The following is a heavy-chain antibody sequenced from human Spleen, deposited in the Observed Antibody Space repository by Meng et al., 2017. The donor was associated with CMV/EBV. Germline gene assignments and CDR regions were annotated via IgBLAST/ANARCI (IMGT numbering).Heavy chain of an antibody. V-gene: IGHV3-7*01. D-gene: IGHD3-3*01. J-gene: IGHJ4*02. Sequence: GESLKISCAASGFTFSSYSMNWVRQAPGKGLEWVANMKHDGSEKYYVDSVRGRFTISRDNAKKSLYLQMNSLRAEDTAVYYCARGRYYDFWSGFLEGSYYFNYWGQGTLVTVSS. CDR1: GFTFSSYS. CDR3: ARGRYYDFWSGFLEGSYYFNY. CDR2: MKHDGSEK.